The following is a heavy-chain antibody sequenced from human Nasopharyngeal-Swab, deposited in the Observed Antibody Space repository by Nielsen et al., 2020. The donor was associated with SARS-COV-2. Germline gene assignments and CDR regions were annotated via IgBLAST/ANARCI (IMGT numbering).Heavy chain of an antibody. CDR1: GYSISSGYY. Sequence: SETLSLTCTVSGYSISSGYYWGWIRQPPGEGVEWIGSIYHSGSTYYNPSLKSRVTISVDTSKNQFSLKLSSVTAADTAVYYCARDLGDYGDYALDPWGQGTLVTVSS. V-gene: IGHV4-38-2*02. J-gene: IGHJ5*02. CDR2: IYHSGST. D-gene: IGHD4-17*01. CDR3: ARDLGDYGDYALDP.